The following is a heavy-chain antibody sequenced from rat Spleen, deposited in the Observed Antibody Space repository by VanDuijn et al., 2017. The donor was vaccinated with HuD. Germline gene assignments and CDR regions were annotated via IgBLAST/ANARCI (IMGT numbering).Heavy chain of an antibody. D-gene: IGHD1-9*01. CDR1: GFSLTSNG. CDR2: ISSGGST. J-gene: IGHJ2*01. Sequence: QVQLKESGPGLVQPSQTLSLTCTVSGFSLTSNGVSWVRQPPGKGLEWIAAISSGGSTYYNSALKSRLSISRDTSKSQVFLKMNSLQTEDTAIYFGTRHTMGITFDYWGQGVMVTVSS. V-gene: IGHV2S12*01. CDR3: TRHTMGITFDY.